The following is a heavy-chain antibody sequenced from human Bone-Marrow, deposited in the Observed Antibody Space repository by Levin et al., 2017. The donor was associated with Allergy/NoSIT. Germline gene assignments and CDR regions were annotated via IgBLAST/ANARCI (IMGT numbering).Heavy chain of an antibody. D-gene: IGHD1-26*01. J-gene: IGHJ4*01. CDR3: ARDRAAGSPSRVSDL. CDR2: INPSSGGT. Sequence: AASVKVSCKASGYTFIGFYIHWLRQAPGQGPEWMGWINPSSGGTNYAAKFRGRVTVTRDTSISTVYMDLSRLTSDDTAFYYCARDRAAGSPSRVSDLWGQGTLVTVSS. CDR1: GYTFIGFY. V-gene: IGHV1-2*02.